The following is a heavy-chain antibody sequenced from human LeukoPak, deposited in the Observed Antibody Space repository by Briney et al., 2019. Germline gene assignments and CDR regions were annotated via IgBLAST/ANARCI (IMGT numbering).Heavy chain of an antibody. CDR3: AKDLVVVPDY. V-gene: IGHV3-30*18. Sequence: GGSLRLSCAASGFTLSSYGMHWVRQAPGKGLEWVAVISYDGSNKYYADSVKGRFTISRDNSKNTLYLQMNSLRAEDTAVYYCAKDLVVVPDYWGQGTLVTVSS. CDR2: ISYDGSNK. CDR1: GFTLSSYG. J-gene: IGHJ4*02. D-gene: IGHD2-21*01.